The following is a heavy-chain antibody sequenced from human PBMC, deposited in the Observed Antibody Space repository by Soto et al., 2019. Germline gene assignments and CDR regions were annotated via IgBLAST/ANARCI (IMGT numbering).Heavy chain of an antibody. CDR2: IYYSGST. CDR3: ARGITIFGAVPHEGAPYYYGMDV. Sequence: SETLSLTCTVSGGSISSGDYYWSWIRQPPGKGLEWIGYIYYSGSTYYNPSLKSRVTISVDTSKNQFSLKLSSVTAADTAVYYCARGITIFGAVPHEGAPYYYGMDVWGQGTTVTVSS. V-gene: IGHV4-30-4*01. CDR1: GGSISSGDYY. D-gene: IGHD3-3*01. J-gene: IGHJ6*02.